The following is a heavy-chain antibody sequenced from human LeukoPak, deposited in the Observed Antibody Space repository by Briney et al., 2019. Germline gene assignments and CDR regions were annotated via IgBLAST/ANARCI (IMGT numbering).Heavy chain of an antibody. J-gene: IGHJ4*02. V-gene: IGHV3-49*04. Sequence: PGGSLSLSCAASGFTFGSYSMNWVRQAPGKGLEWVGFIRSKAYGGTTEYAASVKGRFTISRDDSKSIAYLQMNSLKTEDTAVYYCTRGRVRPTGGQGTLVTVSS. CDR1: GFTFGSYS. CDR3: TRGRVRPT. D-gene: IGHD3-10*01. CDR2: IRSKAYGGTT.